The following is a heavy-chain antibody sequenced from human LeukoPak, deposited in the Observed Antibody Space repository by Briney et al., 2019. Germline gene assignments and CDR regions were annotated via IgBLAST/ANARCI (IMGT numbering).Heavy chain of an antibody. V-gene: IGHV3-30*03. CDR1: GFTFSSYG. Sequence: GGSLRLSCAASGFTFSSYGMHWVRQAPGKGLEWVAVISYDGSHKYYADSVEGRFTISRDNSKNTLYLQMNSLRVEDTAVYYCARAPTVLVGYCSSSSCQADYWGQGTLVTVSS. CDR2: ISYDGSHK. D-gene: IGHD2-2*01. J-gene: IGHJ4*02. CDR3: ARAPTVLVGYCSSSSCQADY.